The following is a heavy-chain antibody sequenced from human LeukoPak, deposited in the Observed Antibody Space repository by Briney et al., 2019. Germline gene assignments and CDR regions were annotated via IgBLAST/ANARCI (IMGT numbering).Heavy chain of an antibody. V-gene: IGHV3-21*01. J-gene: IGHJ4*02. CDR2: ISSSSSFI. CDR3: ARSASYVDY. CDR1: GFTFNSYS. Sequence: GGSLRLSCAASGFTFNSYSMNWVRQAPGKGLEWVSSISSSSSFIYYADSVKGRFTISRDNAKNSLYLQMNSLRPEDTAVYYCARSASYVDYWGQGTLVTVSS.